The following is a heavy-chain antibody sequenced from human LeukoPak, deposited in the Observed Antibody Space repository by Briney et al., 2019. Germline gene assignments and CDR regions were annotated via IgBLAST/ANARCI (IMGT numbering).Heavy chain of an antibody. D-gene: IGHD3-9*01. CDR1: GFTFSSYS. Sequence: GGSLRLSSAASGFTFSSYSMNWVRQAPGKGLEWVSSISSSSSYIYYADSVKGRFTISRDNAKNSLYLQMNSLRAEDTAVYYSARDGGDILTGSFYYYYYGMDVWGKGITVTVSS. CDR2: ISSSSSYI. CDR3: ARDGGDILTGSFYYYYYGMDV. V-gene: IGHV3-21*01. J-gene: IGHJ6*04.